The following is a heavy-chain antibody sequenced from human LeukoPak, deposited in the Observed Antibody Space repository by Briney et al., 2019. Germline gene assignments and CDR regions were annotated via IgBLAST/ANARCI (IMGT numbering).Heavy chain of an antibody. D-gene: IGHD3-22*01. V-gene: IGHV4-61*02. CDR3: ARESFNDDSSGYHFDY. J-gene: IGHJ4*02. CDR2: IYTSGST. CDR1: GGSIRSGSYY. Sequence: SETLSLTCTVSGGSIRSGSYYWSWIRRPAGKGLEWIGRIYTSGSTNYNPSLKSRVTISVDTSKNQFSLKLSSVTAADTAVYYCARESFNDDSSGYHFDYWGQGTLVTVSS.